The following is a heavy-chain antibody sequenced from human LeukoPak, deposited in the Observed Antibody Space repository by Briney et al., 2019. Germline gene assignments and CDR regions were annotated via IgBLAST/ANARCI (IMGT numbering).Heavy chain of an antibody. CDR2: INHSGST. V-gene: IGHV4-34*01. J-gene: IGHJ4*02. CDR1: GGSFSGYY. Sequence: SETLSLTCAVYGGSFSGYYWSWIRQPPGKGLEWIGEINHSGSTNYNPSLKSRVTISVDTSKNQFSLKLSSVTAADTAVYYRARGKGDYGGYYFDYWGQGTLVTVSS. CDR3: ARGKGDYGGYYFDY. D-gene: IGHD4-23*01.